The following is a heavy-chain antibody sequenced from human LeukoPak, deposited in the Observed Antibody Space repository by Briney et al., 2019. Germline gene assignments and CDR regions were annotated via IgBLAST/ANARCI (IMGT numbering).Heavy chain of an antibody. CDR3: ARGFDYVWGSHRALGY. D-gene: IGHD3-16*02. V-gene: IGHV4-59*01. CDR2: IYYTGST. Sequence: PSETLSLTCTVSGGSISSYHWSWIRQPPGKGLEWIGHIYYTGSTNYNPSLKSRVTISLDTSKNQFSLKLSSVTAADTAVYYCARGFDYVWGSHRALGYWGQGTLVTVSS. J-gene: IGHJ4*02. CDR1: GGSISSYH.